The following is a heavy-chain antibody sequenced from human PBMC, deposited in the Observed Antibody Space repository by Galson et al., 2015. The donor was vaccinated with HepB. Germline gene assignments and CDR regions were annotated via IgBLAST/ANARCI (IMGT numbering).Heavy chain of an antibody. CDR1: GFTFSSYA. D-gene: IGHD3-10*01. CDR2: ISGSGGST. Sequence: SLRLSCAASGFTFSSYAMSWVRQAPGKGLEWVSAISGSGGSTYYADSVKGRFTISRDNSKNTLYLQMNSLRAEDTAVYYCSQEKYGSGSYPRIDAEYFQHWGQGTLVTVSS. CDR3: SQEKYGSGSYPRIDAEYFQH. V-gene: IGHV3-23*01. J-gene: IGHJ1*01.